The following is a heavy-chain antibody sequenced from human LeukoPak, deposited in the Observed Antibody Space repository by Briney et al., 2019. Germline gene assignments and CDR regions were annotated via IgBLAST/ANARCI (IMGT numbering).Heavy chain of an antibody. D-gene: IGHD3-16*01. Sequence: PGGSLRLSCAASGFTVSSNYMSWVRQAPGKGLEWVSVIYSGGSTYYADSVKGRFTISRDNSKNMLYLQMNSLRAEDTAVYYCTRDLGGTSWGEWNYWGQGTLVTVSS. J-gene: IGHJ4*02. V-gene: IGHV3-66*01. CDR1: GFTVSSNY. CDR3: TRDLGGTSWGEWNY. CDR2: IYSGGST.